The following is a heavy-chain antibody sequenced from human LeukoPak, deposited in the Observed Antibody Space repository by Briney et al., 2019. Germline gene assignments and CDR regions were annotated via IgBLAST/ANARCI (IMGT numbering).Heavy chain of an antibody. CDR3: ATAQLGLYDAFDI. CDR2: FDPEDGET. CDR1: GYTLTELS. J-gene: IGHJ3*02. D-gene: IGHD1-1*01. V-gene: IGHV1-24*01. Sequence: SVKVSCKVSGYTLTELSMHRVRQAPGKGLEWMGGFDPEDGETIYAQKFQGRVTMTEDTSTDTAYMELSSLRSEDTAVYYCATAQLGLYDAFDIWGQGTMVTVSS.